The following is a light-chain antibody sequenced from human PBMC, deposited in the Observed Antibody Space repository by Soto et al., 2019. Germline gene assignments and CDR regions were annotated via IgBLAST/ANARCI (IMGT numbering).Light chain of an antibody. Sequence: QSVLTQPPSASGSPGQSVTISCTGTSSDVGGYNYVSWYQQHPGKAPKLMIYEVSKRPSGVPDRFSDSKSGNTASLTVSGLQAEDEADYYCSSYAGSNNFGVFGTGTKVTVL. CDR3: SSYAGSNNFGV. CDR1: SSDVGGYNY. CDR2: EVS. J-gene: IGLJ1*01. V-gene: IGLV2-8*01.